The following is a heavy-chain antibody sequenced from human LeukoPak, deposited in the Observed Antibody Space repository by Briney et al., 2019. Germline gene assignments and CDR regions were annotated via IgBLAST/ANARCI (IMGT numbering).Heavy chain of an antibody. CDR3: ARDRYDGSVNYFDNYYYYGMDV. V-gene: IGHV4-34*01. CDR1: GGSFSGYY. Sequence: PSETLSLTCAVYGGSFSGYYWSWIRQPPGKGLEWIGEINHSGSTNYNPSLKSRVTISVDTSKKQFSLKLNSLTGADTAVYYCARDRYDGSVNYFDNYYYYGMDVWGQGTTVTVSS. J-gene: IGHJ6*02. CDR2: INHSGST. D-gene: IGHD3-10*01.